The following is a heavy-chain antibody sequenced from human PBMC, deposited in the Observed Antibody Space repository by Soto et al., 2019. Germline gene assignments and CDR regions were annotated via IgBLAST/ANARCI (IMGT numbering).Heavy chain of an antibody. D-gene: IGHD6-13*01. CDR2: MNPNSGNT. CDR1: GNPSTSYD. J-gene: IGHJ5*02. CDR3: ARERSAAGTGWFDP. V-gene: IGHV1-8*01. Sequence: QVQLVQSGPEVRNPGAQGKVSGRVFGNPSTSYDTNWVRRATGQGLEWRGGMNPNSGNTGYAQKFQGRVTMTRNTSISTAYMELSSLRSEDTAVYYCARERSAAGTGWFDPWGQGTLVTVSS.